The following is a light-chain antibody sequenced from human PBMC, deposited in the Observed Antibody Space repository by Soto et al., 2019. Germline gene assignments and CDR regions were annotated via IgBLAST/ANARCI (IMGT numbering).Light chain of an antibody. V-gene: IGKV1-5*03. J-gene: IGKJ1*01. Sequence: IKATRSACVLFWAVAVLFTITCLASQTISSWLAWYQQKPGKAPKLLIYKASTLKSGVPSRFSGIGSETEFTLTICGLQPQAYPTFPSQRRYSTTWSFGEGTKVDIK. CDR2: KAS. CDR1: QTISSW. CDR3: QRRYSTTWS.